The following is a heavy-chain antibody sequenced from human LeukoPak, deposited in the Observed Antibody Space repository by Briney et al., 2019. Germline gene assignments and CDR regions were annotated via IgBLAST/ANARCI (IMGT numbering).Heavy chain of an antibody. CDR3: ARQTLTDDIDY. Sequence: PSGTLSLTCTVSGGSISSTSYYWGWIRQPPGKGLEWIGSMYYSGSTYYNPSLKSRVTISVDRSKNQFSLKLSSVTAADTAVYYCARQTLTDDIDYWGQGTLVTVSS. J-gene: IGHJ4*02. CDR2: MYYSGST. D-gene: IGHD2-21*02. V-gene: IGHV4-39*01. CDR1: GGSISSTSYY.